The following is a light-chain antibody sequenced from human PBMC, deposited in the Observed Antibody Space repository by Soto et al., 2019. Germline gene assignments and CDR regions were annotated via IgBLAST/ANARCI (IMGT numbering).Light chain of an antibody. V-gene: IGKV1-12*01. Sequence: DLQMTQSPSSVSASVGDRVTITCRARQDINYSLAWFQQKPGEAPRLLIYSASSLHSGVPSRFSGSGSGTDFTLTINSLQPEDFPTYFCQQGDSFPLTFGGGTKVEIK. CDR2: SAS. J-gene: IGKJ4*01. CDR3: QQGDSFPLT. CDR1: QDINYS.